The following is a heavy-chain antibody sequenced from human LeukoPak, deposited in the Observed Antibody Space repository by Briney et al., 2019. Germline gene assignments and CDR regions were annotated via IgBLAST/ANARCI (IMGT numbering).Heavy chain of an antibody. Sequence: NSSETLSLTCAVYGGSFSGYYWSWIRQPPGKGLEWIGEINHSGSTNYNPSLKSRVTISVDTSKNQFSLKLSSVTAADTAVYYCARGQWQQLANDYWGQGTLVTVSS. J-gene: IGHJ4*02. CDR1: GGSFSGYY. CDR3: ARGQWQQLANDY. V-gene: IGHV4-34*01. CDR2: INHSGST. D-gene: IGHD6-13*01.